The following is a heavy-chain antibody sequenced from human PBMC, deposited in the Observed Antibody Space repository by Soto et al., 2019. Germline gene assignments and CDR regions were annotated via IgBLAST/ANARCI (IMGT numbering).Heavy chain of an antibody. D-gene: IGHD3-10*01. CDR1: GFTFSSYA. CDR3: AKDRGYYGSGSYSNWFDP. V-gene: IGHV3-23*01. Sequence: PGGSLRLSCAASGFTFSSYAMSWVRQAPGKGLEWVSAISGSGGSTYYADSVKGRFTISRDNSKNTLYLQMNSLRAEDTAVYYCAKDRGYYGSGSYSNWFDPWGQGTLVTVSS. CDR2: ISGSGGST. J-gene: IGHJ5*02.